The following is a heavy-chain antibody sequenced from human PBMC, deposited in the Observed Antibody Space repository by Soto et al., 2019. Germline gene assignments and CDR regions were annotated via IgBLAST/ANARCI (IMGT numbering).Heavy chain of an antibody. CDR2: IFYTGST. D-gene: IGHD6-19*01. J-gene: IGHJ4*02. CDR3: ARVGSSGWSPDY. V-gene: IGHV4-59*11. Sequence: PSETLSLTCTVSGGSISGHYWIWIRQSPGKRLEWIGYIFYTGSTNYNPSLESRVTLSVDTSKNQLSLRLSSVTAADTAVYYCARVGSSGWSPDYWGQGTLVTVSS. CDR1: GGSISGHY.